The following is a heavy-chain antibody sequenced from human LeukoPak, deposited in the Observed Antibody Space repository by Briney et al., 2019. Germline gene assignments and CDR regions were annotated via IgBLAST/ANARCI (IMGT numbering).Heavy chain of an antibody. J-gene: IGHJ3*02. V-gene: IGHV3-23*01. CDR2: ISASGGTT. CDR1: GFTFTTYA. CDR3: ARGLSSGYYHDAFDI. D-gene: IGHD3-22*01. Sequence: AGGSLRLSCAASGFTFTTYAMSWVRQAPARGLEWVSAISASGGTTFYADSVKGRFTISRDNSKNTLYLQMNSLRAEDTAVYYCARGLSSGYYHDAFDIWGQGTMVTVSS.